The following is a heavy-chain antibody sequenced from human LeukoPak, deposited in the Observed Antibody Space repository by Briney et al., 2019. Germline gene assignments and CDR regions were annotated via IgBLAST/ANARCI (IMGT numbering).Heavy chain of an antibody. CDR3: ARPGSPNSGSYYYYGMDV. D-gene: IGHD1-26*01. CDR2: IYSGGST. V-gene: IGHV3-53*04. J-gene: IGHJ6*02. Sequence: GGSLRLSCAASGFTVSSNYMSWVRQAPGKGLEWVSVIYSGGSTCYADSVKGRFTISRHNSKSTLYLQMNSLRAEDTAVYYCARPGSPNSGSYYYYGMDVWGQGTTVTVSS. CDR1: GFTVSSNY.